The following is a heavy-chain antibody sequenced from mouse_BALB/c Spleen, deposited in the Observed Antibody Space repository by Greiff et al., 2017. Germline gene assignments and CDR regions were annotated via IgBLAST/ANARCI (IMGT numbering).Heavy chain of an antibody. Sequence: EVQGVESGGGLVKPGGSLKLSCAASGFTFSSYTMSCVRQTPEKRLEWVATISSGGSYTYYPDSVKGRFTISRDNAKNTLYLQMSSLKSEDTAMYYCTRDRYEETFAYWGQGTLVTVSA. CDR2: ISSGGSYT. J-gene: IGHJ3*01. CDR3: TRDRYEETFAY. D-gene: IGHD2-14*01. V-gene: IGHV5-6-4*01. CDR1: GFTFSSYT.